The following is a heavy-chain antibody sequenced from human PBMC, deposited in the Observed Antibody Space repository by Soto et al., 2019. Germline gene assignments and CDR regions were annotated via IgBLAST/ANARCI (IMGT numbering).Heavy chain of an antibody. Sequence: EMPLVESGGGLIQPGGSLRLSCAASGFTVSNNYMSWVRQAPGKGLEWVSVMYSGGTTYYGDSVKGRFTISRDNSKNTLYLQMNRLRAEDTAVYYCARGGGGYNPFDYWGQGTLVTVSS. J-gene: IGHJ4*02. CDR1: GFTVSNNY. CDR3: ARGGGGYNPFDY. D-gene: IGHD1-26*01. V-gene: IGHV3-53*01. CDR2: MYSGGTT.